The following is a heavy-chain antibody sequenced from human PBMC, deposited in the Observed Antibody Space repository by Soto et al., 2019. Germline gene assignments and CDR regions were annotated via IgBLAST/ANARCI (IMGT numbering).Heavy chain of an antibody. CDR1: GYTFTNYG. J-gene: IGHJ5*02. V-gene: IGHV1-18*01. CDR3: ARDIVSQYRYGKSNWFDP. D-gene: IGHD2-2*01. Sequence: QVQLVQSGAEVKKPGASVKVSCKASGYTFTNYGVSWVRQAPGQGLEWMGWISADTGNTNYAQKPQGRVTMTTDTSTNTADMELRSLRSDDTAVYYCARDIVSQYRYGKSNWFDPWGQGALVTVSS. CDR2: ISADTGNT.